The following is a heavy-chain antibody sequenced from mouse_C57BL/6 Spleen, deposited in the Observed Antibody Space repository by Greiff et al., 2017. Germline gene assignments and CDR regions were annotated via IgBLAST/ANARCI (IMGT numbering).Heavy chain of an antibody. V-gene: IGHV1-69*01. CDR2: IDPSDSYT. CDR1: GYTFTSYW. CDR3: AKDLRMDY. J-gene: IGHJ4*01. Sequence: QVQLQQSGAELVMPGASVKLSCKASGYTFTSYWMHWVKQRPGQGLEWIGEIDPSDSYTNYNQKFKGKSTLTVDKSSSTAYMQLSSLTSEDSAVYYCAKDLRMDYWGQGTSVTVSS.